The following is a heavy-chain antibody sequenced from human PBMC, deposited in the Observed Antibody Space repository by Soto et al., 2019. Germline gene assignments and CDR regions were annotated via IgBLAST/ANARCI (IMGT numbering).Heavy chain of an antibody. Sequence: PSETLSLTCTVSDDSSSSYKWSWIRQPPGKGLEWIGYIYYSGSTNYNPSLKSRVTISVDTSKNLFSLNLSSVTAADTAVYYCARRLRGGYLSYWGQGILVTVSS. V-gene: IGHV4-59*08. CDR3: ARRLRGGYLSY. CDR1: DDSSSSYK. D-gene: IGHD5-12*01. CDR2: IYYSGST. J-gene: IGHJ4*02.